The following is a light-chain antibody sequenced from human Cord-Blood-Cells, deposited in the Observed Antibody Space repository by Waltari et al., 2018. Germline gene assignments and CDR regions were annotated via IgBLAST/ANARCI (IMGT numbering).Light chain of an antibody. Sequence: DVQMTQSPSSVSASLGDRVTITCRASQGISSWLAWYQQKPGKAPKLLIDAASSLQSGVPPRFSGSGPGRDFPLTISSLKPEDFATYYRQQANSFPLPFGQGTRLEIK. CDR3: QQANSFPLP. J-gene: IGKJ5*01. CDR1: QGISSW. CDR2: AAS. V-gene: IGKV1-12*01.